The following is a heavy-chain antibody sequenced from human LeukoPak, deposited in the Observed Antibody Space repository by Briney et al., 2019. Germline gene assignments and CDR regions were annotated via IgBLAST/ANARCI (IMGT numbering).Heavy chain of an antibody. CDR3: ARVDFLGSNSLNLGF. CDR2: INPNSGGT. Sequence: ASVKVSCKASGYTFTGYYMHWVRQAPGQGLEWMGWINPNSGGTNYAQNFQGRVTMTRDTSISTAYMELSRLRSDDTAVYYCARVDFLGSNSLNLGFWGQGTLVTVSS. D-gene: IGHD2-2*01. CDR1: GYTFTGYY. V-gene: IGHV1-2*02. J-gene: IGHJ4*02.